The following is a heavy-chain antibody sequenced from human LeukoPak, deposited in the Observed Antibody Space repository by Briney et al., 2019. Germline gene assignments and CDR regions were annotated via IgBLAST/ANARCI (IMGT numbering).Heavy chain of an antibody. CDR1: GFTFSTYG. J-gene: IGHJ6*03. Sequence: GGSLRLSCEASGFTFSTYGMSWVPQAPGKGLEWVSPISGSGGSTYYADSVKDRFTISRDNSKNTLYLQINSRKAEDTAVYYCAKGRSIYYYYYMDVWGKGTTVTVSS. D-gene: IGHD2/OR15-2a*01. CDR2: ISGSGGST. CDR3: AKGRSIYYYYYMDV. V-gene: IGHV3-23*01.